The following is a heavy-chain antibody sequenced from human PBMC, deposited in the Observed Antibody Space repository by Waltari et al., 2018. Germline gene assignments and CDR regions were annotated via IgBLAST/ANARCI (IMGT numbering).Heavy chain of an antibody. CDR3: ARARWELLFGFDY. Sequence: QVQLQESGPGLVKPSETLSLTCTVSGGSISSYYWRWIRQPPGKGLEWIGYIYYSGSTNYNPSRKSRVTRSVDTSKNQFSLKLSSVTAADTAVYYCARARWELLFGFDYWGQGTLVTVSS. D-gene: IGHD1-26*01. CDR1: GGSISSYY. V-gene: IGHV4-59*01. J-gene: IGHJ4*02. CDR2: IYYSGST.